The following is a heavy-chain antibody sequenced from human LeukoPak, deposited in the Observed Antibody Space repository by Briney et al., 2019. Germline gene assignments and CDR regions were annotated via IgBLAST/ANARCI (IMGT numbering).Heavy chain of an antibody. CDR1: GGSISSSSYY. CDR3: ARDPPGGFAFDI. V-gene: IGHV4-39*07. CDR2: IYYSGST. D-gene: IGHD3-16*01. J-gene: IGHJ3*02. Sequence: SETLSLTCTVSGGSISSSSYYWGWIRQPPGKGLEWIGSIYYSGSTYYNPSLKSRVTISVDTSKNQFSLKLSSVTAADTAVYYCARDPPGGFAFDIWGQGTMVTVSS.